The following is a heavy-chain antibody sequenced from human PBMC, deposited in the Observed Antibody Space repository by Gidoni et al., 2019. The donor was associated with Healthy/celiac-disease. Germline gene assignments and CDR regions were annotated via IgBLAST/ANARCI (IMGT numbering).Heavy chain of an antibody. CDR1: GGSISSYY. D-gene: IGHD2-2*02. Sequence: QVQLQESCPGLVKPSETLSLTCTVSGGSISSYYWSWIRQPAGKGLEWIGRIYTSGSTNYNPSLKSRVTMSVDTSKNQFSLKLSSVTAADTAVYYCARSRGGLGYCSSTSCYTFIEYGMDVWGQGTTVTVSS. CDR2: IYTSGST. V-gene: IGHV4-4*07. J-gene: IGHJ6*02. CDR3: ARSRGGLGYCSSTSCYTFIEYGMDV.